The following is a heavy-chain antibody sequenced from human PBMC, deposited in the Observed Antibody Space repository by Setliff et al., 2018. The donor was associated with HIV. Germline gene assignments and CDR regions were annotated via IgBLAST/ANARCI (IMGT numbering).Heavy chain of an antibody. D-gene: IGHD3-22*01. V-gene: IGHV4-39*07. J-gene: IGHJ4*02. Sequence: KPSETLSLTCTVSGGSISSSSYYWGWIRQPPGKGLEWIGSIYYRGSTYYNSSLKSRVTISIDTSRNQFSLTVSSVTAADTAVYYCAREIPYSYGGRGHPLWGQGTLVTVSS. CDR1: GGSISSSSYY. CDR3: AREIPYSYGGRGHPL. CDR2: IYYRGST.